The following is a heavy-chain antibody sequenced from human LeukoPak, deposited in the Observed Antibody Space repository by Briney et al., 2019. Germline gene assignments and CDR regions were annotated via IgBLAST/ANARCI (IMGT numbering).Heavy chain of an antibody. V-gene: IGHV3-7*03. CDR3: ASPTYYDFWSGYYTPDY. Sequence: PGGSLRLSCAASGFTFSSYWMSWVRQAPGKGLEWVANIKQDGSEKYYVDSVKGRFTISRDNAKNSLYLQMNSLRAEDTAVYYCASPTYYDFWSGYYTPDYWGQGTLVTVSS. J-gene: IGHJ4*02. CDR1: GFTFSSYW. D-gene: IGHD3-3*01. CDR2: IKQDGSEK.